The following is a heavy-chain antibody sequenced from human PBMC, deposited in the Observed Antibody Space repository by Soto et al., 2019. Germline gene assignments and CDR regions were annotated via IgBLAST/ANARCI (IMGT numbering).Heavy chain of an antibody. CDR2: ISSTTNYI. CDR1: GFTFTRYS. D-gene: IGHD3-10*01. V-gene: IGHV3-21*01. J-gene: IGHJ6*02. Sequence: PGGSLRLSCAASGFTFTRYSMNWVRQAPGKGLEWVSSISSTTNYIYYGDSMKGRFTISRDKAKNSLYLEMNSLRAEDTAVYYCARDRGYDAHDYYHNAMTVSGQGTTVTVSS. CDR3: ARDRGYDAHDYYHNAMTV.